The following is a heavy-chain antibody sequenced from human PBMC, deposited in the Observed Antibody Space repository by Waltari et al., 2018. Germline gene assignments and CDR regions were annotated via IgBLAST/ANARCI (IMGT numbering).Heavy chain of an antibody. Sequence: QVQLVQSGAEVKKPGSSVKVSCKASGGPFSSYAISWVRKPPGQGLEWMGGIIPIFGTANYAQKFQGRVTITTDESTSTAYMELSSLRSEDTAVYYCARVYALTGYDAFDIWGQGTMVTVSS. V-gene: IGHV1-69*05. J-gene: IGHJ3*02. CDR3: ARVYALTGYDAFDI. CDR1: GGPFSSYA. CDR2: IIPIFGTA. D-gene: IGHD3-9*01.